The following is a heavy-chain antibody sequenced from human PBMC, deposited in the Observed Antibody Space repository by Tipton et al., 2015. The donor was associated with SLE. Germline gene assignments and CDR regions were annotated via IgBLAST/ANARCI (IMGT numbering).Heavy chain of an antibody. CDR2: INPNTGVT. Sequence: QLVQSGAEVKTPGASVKVSCKASGYTFTVYYIHWVRHAPGQGLEWLGRINPNTGVTKYAQKFQGRVTMTRDTSSSTAYMELSSLRSDDTAIYYCAREDCFGGTCQHAFDIWGQGTMVTVS. D-gene: IGHD2-15*01. CDR1: GYTFTVYY. CDR3: AREDCFGGTCQHAFDI. V-gene: IGHV1-2*06. J-gene: IGHJ3*02.